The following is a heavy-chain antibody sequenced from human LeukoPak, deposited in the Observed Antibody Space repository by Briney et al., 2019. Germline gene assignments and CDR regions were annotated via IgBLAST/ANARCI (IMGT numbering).Heavy chain of an antibody. V-gene: IGHV1-18*01. J-gene: IGHJ6*02. CDR3: ARARDYYGSGSYGSYYYGMDV. CDR1: GYTFTSYG. Sequence: ASVKVSCKASGYTFTSYGISWVRQAPGQGLEWMGWISAYSGNTNYAQKLQGRVTMTTDTSTSTAYMELRSLRSDDTAVYYCARARDYYGSGSYGSYYYGMDVWGQGTTVTVSS. D-gene: IGHD3-10*01. CDR2: ISAYSGNT.